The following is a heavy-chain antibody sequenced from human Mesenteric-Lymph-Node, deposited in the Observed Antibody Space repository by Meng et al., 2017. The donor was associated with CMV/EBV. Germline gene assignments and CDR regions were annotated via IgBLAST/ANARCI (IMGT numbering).Heavy chain of an antibody. CDR2: IYHSGNT. J-gene: IGHJ6*02. V-gene: IGHV4-4*02. CDR1: GDSISSSNW. Sequence: GSLRLSCAVSGDSISSSNWWSWVRQPPGKGLEWIGEIYHSGNTKSNPSLKSPVTISVDKSKNQFSLKLSSVTAADTAVYYCARDHYYDSSGYFYYYGMDVWGQGTAVTVSS. D-gene: IGHD3-22*01. CDR3: ARDHYYDSSGYFYYYGMDV.